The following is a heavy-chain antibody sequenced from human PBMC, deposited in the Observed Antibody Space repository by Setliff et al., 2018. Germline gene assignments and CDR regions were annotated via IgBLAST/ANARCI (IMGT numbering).Heavy chain of an antibody. CDR2: INYSGST. CDR1: VGSISSSRYY. Sequence: SETLSLTCTVSVGSISSSRYYWGWIRQPPGKGLEWIGSINYSGSTYYNPSLKSRVTISVETSKNQFSLKLSSVTAADTAVYYCARAAGYSSSWYHYYYGMDVWGQGTTVTVSS. CDR3: ARAAGYSSSWYHYYYGMDV. V-gene: IGHV4-39*01. D-gene: IGHD6-13*01. J-gene: IGHJ6*02.